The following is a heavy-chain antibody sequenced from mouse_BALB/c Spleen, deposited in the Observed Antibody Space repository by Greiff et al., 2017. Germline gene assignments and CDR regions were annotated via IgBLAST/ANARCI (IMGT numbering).Heavy chain of an antibody. CDR3: VRFGGYDFDY. D-gene: IGHD2-2*01. V-gene: IGHV2-9*02. Sequence: VKLMESGPGLVAPSQSLSITCTVSGFSLTSYGVHWVRQPPGKGLEWLGVIWAGGSTNYNSALMSRLSISKDNSKSQVFLKMNSLQTDDTAIYYCVRFGGYDFDYWGQGTTLTVSS. J-gene: IGHJ2*01. CDR2: IWAGGST. CDR1: GFSLTSYG.